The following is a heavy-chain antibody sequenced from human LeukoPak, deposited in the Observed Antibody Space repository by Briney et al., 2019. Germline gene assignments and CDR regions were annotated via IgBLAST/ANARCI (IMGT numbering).Heavy chain of an antibody. Sequence: PSETLSLTCAVYGGSFSGYYWSWIRQPPGKGLEWIGEINHSGSTNYNPSLKSRVTISVDTSKNQFSLKLSSVTAADTAVYYCARGGDSSGWYHWGQGTLVTASS. CDR2: INHSGST. CDR1: GGSFSGYY. V-gene: IGHV4-34*01. D-gene: IGHD6-19*01. CDR3: ARGGDSSGWYH. J-gene: IGHJ5*02.